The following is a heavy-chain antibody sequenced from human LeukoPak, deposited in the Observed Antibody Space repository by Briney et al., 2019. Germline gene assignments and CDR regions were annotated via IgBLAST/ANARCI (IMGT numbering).Heavy chain of an antibody. Sequence: PGGSLRLSCAASGFFVSNTYMTWVRQAPGKGLECVSVIHNDGSTYYADSVKGRFTVSRDNSKNMLFLRMNSLRVEDTAVYFCASLARDYWGQGTLVSVPS. J-gene: IGHJ4*01. CDR1: GFFVSNTY. CDR2: IHNDGST. CDR3: ASLARDY. D-gene: IGHD3-3*02. V-gene: IGHV3-53*01.